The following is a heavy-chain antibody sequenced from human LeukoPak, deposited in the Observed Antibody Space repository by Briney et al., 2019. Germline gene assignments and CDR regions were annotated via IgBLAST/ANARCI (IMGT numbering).Heavy chain of an antibody. CDR3: ARLGGDYYDSSGYYGDY. CDR1: GYTFTGYY. D-gene: IGHD3-22*01. Sequence: ASVKVSCKASGYTFTGYYMHWARQAPGQGLEWMGWINPNSGGTNYAQKFQGRVTMTRDTSISTAYMELSRLRSDDTAVYYCARLGGDYYDSSGYYGDYWGQGTLVTVSS. J-gene: IGHJ4*02. CDR2: INPNSGGT. V-gene: IGHV1-2*02.